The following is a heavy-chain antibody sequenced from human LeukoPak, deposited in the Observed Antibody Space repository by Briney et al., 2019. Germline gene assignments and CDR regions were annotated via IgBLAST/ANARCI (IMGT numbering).Heavy chain of an antibody. CDR1: GFTFSSYG. D-gene: IGHD3-16*01. J-gene: IGHJ4*02. CDR2: ISYDGSNK. CDR3: AKDMGEGGEDY. Sequence: PGGSLRLSCAASGFTFSSYGMHWVRQAPGKGLEWVAVISYDGSNKYYADSVKGRFTISRDNSKNTLYLQMNGLRAEDTAVYYCAKDMGEGGEDYWGQGTLVTVSS. V-gene: IGHV3-30*18.